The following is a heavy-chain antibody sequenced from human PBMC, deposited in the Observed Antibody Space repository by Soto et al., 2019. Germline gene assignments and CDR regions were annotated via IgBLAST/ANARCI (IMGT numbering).Heavy chain of an antibody. J-gene: IGHJ5*02. CDR3: ARVLRYFDWSHNNWFDP. V-gene: IGHV4-31*03. CDR1: GGSISSGGYY. D-gene: IGHD3-9*01. CDR2: IYYSGST. Sequence: PSETLSLTCTVSGGSISSGGYYWSWIRQHPGKGLEWIGYIYYSGSTYYNPPLKSRVTISVDTSKNQFSLKLSSVTAADTAVYYCARVLRYFDWSHNNWFDPWGQGTLVTVSS.